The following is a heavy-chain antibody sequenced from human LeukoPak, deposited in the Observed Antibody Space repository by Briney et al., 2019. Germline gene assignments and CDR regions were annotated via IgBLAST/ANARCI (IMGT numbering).Heavy chain of an antibody. D-gene: IGHD6-13*01. Sequence: PGGSLRLSRAASGFTFSSHFMHWVRQAPGEGLEWVTFIQGDGSNKYYADSFKGRFTISRDNSKNTLYLQMSSLRAEDTAIYYCAKDLSTSWSFDYWGQGFLVTVSS. CDR2: IQGDGSNK. J-gene: IGHJ4*02. CDR1: GFTFSSHF. V-gene: IGHV3-30*02. CDR3: AKDLSTSWSFDY.